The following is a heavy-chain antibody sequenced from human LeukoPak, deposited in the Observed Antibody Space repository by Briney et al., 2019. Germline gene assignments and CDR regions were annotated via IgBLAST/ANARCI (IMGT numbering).Heavy chain of an antibody. CDR2: ISAYNGNT. D-gene: IGHD2-2*02. CDR3: ARALYLITSTYYFDY. CDR1: GYTFTSYG. Sequence: ASVKVSCKASGYTFTSYGISWVRQAPGQGLEWMGWISAYNGNTNYAQKLQGRVTMTTDTSTSTAYMELRSLRSDDTAVYYCARALYLITSTYYFDYWGQGTLVTVSS. V-gene: IGHV1-18*01. J-gene: IGHJ4*02.